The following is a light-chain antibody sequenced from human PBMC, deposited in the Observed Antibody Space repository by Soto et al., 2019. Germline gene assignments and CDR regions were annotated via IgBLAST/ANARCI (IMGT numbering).Light chain of an antibody. Sequence: DIQLTQSPFFLSASVGDRVTIFCRASQAIYSYLAWYQQKPGKAPKLLIFGASKLQSGVPSRFSGSGSGTEFTLTISSLQPEDFATYYCQQLNSHPRTFGQGTKLEIK. CDR3: QQLNSHPRT. CDR1: QAIYSY. J-gene: IGKJ2*01. CDR2: GAS. V-gene: IGKV1-9*01.